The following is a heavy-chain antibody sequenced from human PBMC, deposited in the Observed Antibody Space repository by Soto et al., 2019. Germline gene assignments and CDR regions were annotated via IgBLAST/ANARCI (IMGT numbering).Heavy chain of an antibody. V-gene: IGHV1-46*01. CDR3: ARSYYDSSGYYYLEAPDL. CDR2: INPSGGST. CDR1: GYTFISYY. J-gene: IGHJ5*02. D-gene: IGHD3-22*01. Sequence: ASVKVSCKASGYTFISYYMHWVRQAPGQGLEWMGIINPSGGSTNYAQKFQGRVTMTRDTSTSTVYMELSSLRSEDTAVYYCARSYYDSSGYYYLEAPDLWGQGTLVTVSS.